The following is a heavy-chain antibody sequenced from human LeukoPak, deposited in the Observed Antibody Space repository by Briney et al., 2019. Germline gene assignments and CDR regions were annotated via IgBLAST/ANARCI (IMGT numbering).Heavy chain of an antibody. CDR1: GFPFSNYA. D-gene: IGHD2-2*01. CDR3: VTLSCASTSCRTQF. V-gene: IGHV3-23*01. CDR2: ISGGGEDT. Sequence: PGGSLRLSCGASGFPFSNYALSWVRQTPERGLEWVSSISGGGEDTYYVDSVKGRFTISRDNSKNTLLLQMNSLTVADTATYYCVTLSCASTSCRTQFWGQGTLVSVSS. J-gene: IGHJ4*02.